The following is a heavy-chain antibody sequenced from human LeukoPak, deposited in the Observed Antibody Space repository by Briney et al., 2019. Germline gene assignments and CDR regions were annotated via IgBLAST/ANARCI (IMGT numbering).Heavy chain of an antibody. CDR3: AKDAPWGQIVVVPAAPDY. J-gene: IGHJ4*02. V-gene: IGHV3-48*04. D-gene: IGHD2-2*01. CDR2: ISSSSSTI. Sequence: GGSLRLSCAASGFTFSSYSMNWVRQAPGKGLEWVSYISSSSSTIYYADSVKGRFTISRDNAKNSLYLQMNSLRAEDTAVYYCAKDAPWGQIVVVPAAPDYWGQGTLVTVSS. CDR1: GFTFSSYS.